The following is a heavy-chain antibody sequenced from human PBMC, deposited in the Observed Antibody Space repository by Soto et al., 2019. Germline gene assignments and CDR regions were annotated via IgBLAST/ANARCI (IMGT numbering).Heavy chain of an antibody. J-gene: IGHJ5*02. V-gene: IGHV4-34*01. CDR3: ARGRDIVVVPAAIWFDP. D-gene: IGHD2-2*01. CDR1: GGSYSGYY. CDR2: INHSGST. Sequence: QVQLQQWGAGLLKPSETLSLTCAVYGGSYSGYYWSWIRQPPGKGLEWIGEINHSGSTNYNPSLKSRVTISVDTSKNQVSLKLSSVTAADTAVYYCARGRDIVVVPAAIWFDPWGQGTLVTVSS.